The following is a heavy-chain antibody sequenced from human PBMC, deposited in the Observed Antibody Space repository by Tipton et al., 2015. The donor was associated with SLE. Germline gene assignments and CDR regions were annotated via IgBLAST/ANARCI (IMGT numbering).Heavy chain of an antibody. J-gene: IGHJ4*02. CDR2: IYYSGST. V-gene: IGHV4-30-4*08. CDR3: ARDQEQQLAFDY. CDR1: GGSISTGDYY. Sequence: TLSLTCTVSGGSISTGDYYWSWIRQPPGKGLEWIGYIYYSGSTFYNPSLKSRVTISVDTSKNQFSLKLNSVTAADTAVYYCARDQEQQLAFDYWGQGTLVTVSS. D-gene: IGHD6-13*01.